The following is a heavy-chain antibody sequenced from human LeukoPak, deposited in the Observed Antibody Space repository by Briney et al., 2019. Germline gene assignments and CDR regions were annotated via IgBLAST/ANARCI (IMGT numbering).Heavy chain of an antibody. D-gene: IGHD6-13*01. J-gene: IGHJ3*02. CDR3: AKDRTYSSGWYPAFDI. CDR2: ISGSGGST. Sequence: PGGSLRLSCAASGFTFSSYAMSWVRQAPGKGLEWVSAISGSGGSTYYADSVKGRFTISRDNSKNTLYLQMNSLRAEDTAVYYCAKDRTYSSGWYPAFDIWGQGTMVTVSS. V-gene: IGHV3-23*01. CDR1: GFTFSSYA.